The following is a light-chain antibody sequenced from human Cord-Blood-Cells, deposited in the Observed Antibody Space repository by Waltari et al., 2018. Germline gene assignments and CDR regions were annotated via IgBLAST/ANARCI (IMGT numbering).Light chain of an antibody. V-gene: IGLV2-14*01. Sequence: QSALTQPASVSGSPGQSTTISCPGTSSTVGGYNYVSWYQQHPGKAPKLMIYEVSNRPSGVSNRFSGSKSGNTASLTISGLQAEDEADYYCSSYTSSSVVFGGGTKLTVL. CDR2: EVS. CDR3: SSYTSSSVV. CDR1: SSTVGGYNY. J-gene: IGLJ2*01.